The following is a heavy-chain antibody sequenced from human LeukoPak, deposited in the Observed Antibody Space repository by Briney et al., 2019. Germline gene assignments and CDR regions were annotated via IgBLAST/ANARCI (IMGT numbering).Heavy chain of an antibody. V-gene: IGHV3-23*01. CDR3: AKGSIDYCQSAAGN. D-gene: IGHD3-16*01. Sequence: GGSLRLSCAASGFTFSSYAMSWVRQAPGKGLEWVSAISGSGGSTYYADSVTGRFTISRVNSKNTLYLQMNSLRGEDTAMYYCAKGSIDYCQSAAGNWGQGSLVTVSS. J-gene: IGHJ4*02. CDR2: ISGSGGST. CDR1: GFTFSSYA.